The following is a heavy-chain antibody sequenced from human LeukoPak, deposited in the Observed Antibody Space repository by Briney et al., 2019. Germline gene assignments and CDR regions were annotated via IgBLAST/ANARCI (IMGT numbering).Heavy chain of an antibody. Sequence: SETLSLTCAVYGGSFSGYYWSWIRQPPGKGLEWIGEINHSGSTNYNPSLKSRVTISVDTSKNQFSLKLSPVTAADTAVYYCARGLHSSSWFAYYYYGMDVWGQGTTVTVSS. V-gene: IGHV4-34*01. CDR2: INHSGST. J-gene: IGHJ6*02. CDR1: GGSFSGYY. CDR3: ARGLHSSSWFAYYYYGMDV. D-gene: IGHD6-13*01.